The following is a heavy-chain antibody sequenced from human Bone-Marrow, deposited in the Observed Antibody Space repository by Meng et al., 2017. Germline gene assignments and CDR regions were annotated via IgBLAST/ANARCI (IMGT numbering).Heavy chain of an antibody. CDR2: FHHSGTT. D-gene: IGHD6-19*01. CDR1: GASVSSGYW. Sequence: QAQLQGSAPGLVKPPGTPSLPCVVPGASVSSGYWWTWVRQPPGKGLEWIGEFHHSGTTNYNPSLRSRVTISVDTSKNQFSLRLTSVTAADTAVYYCAASPGWWRIDSWGQGTLVTVSS. CDR3: AASPGWWRIDS. J-gene: IGHJ4*02. V-gene: IGHV4-4*03.